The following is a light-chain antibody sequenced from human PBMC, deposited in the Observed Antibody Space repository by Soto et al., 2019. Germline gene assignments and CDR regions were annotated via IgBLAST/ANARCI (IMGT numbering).Light chain of an antibody. CDR1: QSVTSN. CDR2: DAS. Sequence: EIVLTQSPGTLSLSPGERATLSCRASQSVTSNYLAWYQHKPGQAPRLLIYDASNRATGIPARFSGSGSGTDFTLTISSLEPEDFAVYYCQQRSNWPPWTFGQGTKVDIK. V-gene: IGKV3-11*01. J-gene: IGKJ1*01. CDR3: QQRSNWPPWT.